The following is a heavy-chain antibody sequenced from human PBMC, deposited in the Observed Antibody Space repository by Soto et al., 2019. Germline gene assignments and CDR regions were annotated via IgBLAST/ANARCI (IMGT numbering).Heavy chain of an antibody. CDR3: AKQYGALVPAAFDY. J-gene: IGHJ4*02. V-gene: IGHV3-23*01. Sequence: PGGSLRLSCAASGFTFSSYGMHWVRQAPGKGLEWVSAISGSGGSTYYADSVKGRFTISRDNSKNTLYLQMNSLRAEDTAVYYCAKQYGALVPAAFDYWGQGALVTVSS. CDR2: ISGSGGST. D-gene: IGHD4-17*01. CDR1: GFTFSSYG.